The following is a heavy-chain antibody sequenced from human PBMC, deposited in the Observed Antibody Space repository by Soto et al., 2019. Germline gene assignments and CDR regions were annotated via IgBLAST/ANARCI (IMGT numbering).Heavy chain of an antibody. D-gene: IGHD6-13*01. CDR1: GGSXSSYD. Sequence: PSETLSLTCTVSGGSXSSYDWSWIRQPPGKGLEWIGYIYYSGSTNYNPSLKSRVTISVDTSKNQFSLKLSSVTAADTAVYYCARQDIAAAGTDYWGQGTLVTVSS. J-gene: IGHJ4*02. V-gene: IGHV4-59*08. CDR2: IYYSGST. CDR3: ARQDIAAAGTDY.